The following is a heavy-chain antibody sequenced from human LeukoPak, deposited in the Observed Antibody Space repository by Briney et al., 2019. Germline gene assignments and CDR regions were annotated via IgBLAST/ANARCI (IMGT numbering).Heavy chain of an antibody. V-gene: IGHV3-21*01. Sequence: WGSLRLSCAASGFTFASYSMNWVRQAPGKGLEWVSSISGDSTYIYNAGSVKGRFTISRDNAQASLYLQMISLRADDTAVYYCARVSGRLERQSDLDYWGQGTLVIVSS. CDR1: GFTFASYS. J-gene: IGHJ4*02. CDR2: ISGDSTYI. D-gene: IGHD1-1*01. CDR3: ARVSGRLERQSDLDY.